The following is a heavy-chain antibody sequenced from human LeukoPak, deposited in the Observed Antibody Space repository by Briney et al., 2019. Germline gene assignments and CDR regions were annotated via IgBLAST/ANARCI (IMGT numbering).Heavy chain of an antibody. Sequence: SETRSLTRTVSGGSISTYYWSWIRQPPEKGLEWIGYIHYSGSTSYNPSLKSRVTMSVDTSNDQFSLKVSSVTAADTAVYYCARGGSSWYADYWGQGTLVTVSS. D-gene: IGHD6-13*01. CDR1: GGSISTYY. J-gene: IGHJ4*02. V-gene: IGHV4-59*01. CDR2: IHYSGST. CDR3: ARGGSSWYADY.